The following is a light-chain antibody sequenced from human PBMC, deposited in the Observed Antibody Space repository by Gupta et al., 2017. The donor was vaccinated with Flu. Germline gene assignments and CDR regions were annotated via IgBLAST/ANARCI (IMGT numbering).Light chain of an antibody. Sequence: TSSDVGGNNFVSWYQQPPGKAPQLMIYEVRHRPSGVSNRLSGSTSGNTASLTISGHQDEDAADYYCRSYTSSSTLVFGGGTKLTVL. CDR3: RSYTSSSTLV. V-gene: IGLV2-14*01. CDR2: EVR. CDR1: SSDVGGNNF. J-gene: IGLJ2*01.